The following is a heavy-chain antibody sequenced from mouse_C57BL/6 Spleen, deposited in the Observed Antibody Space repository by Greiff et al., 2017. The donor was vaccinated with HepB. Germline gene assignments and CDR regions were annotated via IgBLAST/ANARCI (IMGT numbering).Heavy chain of an antibody. CDR3: ARDNYDYDWFAY. J-gene: IGHJ3*01. D-gene: IGHD2-4*01. CDR1: GYTFTSYW. CDR2: INPSSGYT. Sequence: VQLQESGAELAKPGASVKLSCKASGYTFTSYWMHWVKQRPGQGLEWIGYINPSSGYTKYNQKFKDKATLTADKSSRTAYMQLSSLTYEDSAVYYCARDNYDYDWFAYWGQGTLFTVSA. V-gene: IGHV1-7*01.